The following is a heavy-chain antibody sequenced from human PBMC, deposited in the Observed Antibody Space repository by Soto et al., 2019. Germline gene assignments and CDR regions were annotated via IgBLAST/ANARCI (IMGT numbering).Heavy chain of an antibody. CDR1: GGTFSSYA. D-gene: IGHD3-9*01. V-gene: IGHV1-69*13. CDR2: IIPIFGTA. CDR3: ARDSTLDILTGALYYYGMDV. Sequence: SVKVSCKASGGTFSSYAISWVRQAPGQGLEWMGGIIPIFGTANYAQKFQGRVTITADESTSTAYMELSSLRSEDTAVYYCARDSTLDILTGALYYYGMDVWGQGTTVTVSS. J-gene: IGHJ6*02.